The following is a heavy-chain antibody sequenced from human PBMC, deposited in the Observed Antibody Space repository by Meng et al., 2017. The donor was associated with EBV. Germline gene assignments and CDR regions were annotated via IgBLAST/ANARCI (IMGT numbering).Heavy chain of an antibody. V-gene: IGHV1-46*01. CDR1: GYTFTSYY. CDR2: INPSGGST. J-gene: IGHJ5*02. CDR3: VRNGIAAWGWFDP. D-gene: IGHD6-13*01. Sequence: QVPLVQSGAEVKKPGASVKVSCKASGYTFTSYYMHWVRQAPGQGLEWMGIINPSGGSTSYAQKFQGRVTMTRDTSTSTVYMELSSLRSEDTAVYYCVRNGIAAWGWFDPWGQGTLVTVSS.